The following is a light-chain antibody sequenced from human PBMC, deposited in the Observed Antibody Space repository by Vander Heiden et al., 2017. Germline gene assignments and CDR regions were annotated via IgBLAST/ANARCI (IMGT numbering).Light chain of an antibody. Sequence: ELPHPPPASGSLGKPVNTTCSGDTCPKQYAIWYQQKAGQAPVVIIFKDFERPSGIPERFSASTSGTTVTLTINGVQPEDEADYYCQSSDNTDTYLIFGGGTKLTVL. CDR1: TCPKQY. CDR3: QSSDNTDTYLI. CDR2: KDF. V-gene: IGLV3-25*03. J-gene: IGLJ2*01.